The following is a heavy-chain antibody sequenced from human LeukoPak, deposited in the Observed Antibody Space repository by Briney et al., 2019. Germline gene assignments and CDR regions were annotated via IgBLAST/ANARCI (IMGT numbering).Heavy chain of an antibody. Sequence: GGSLRLSCAASGFTFSTDSMNWGRQAPGKGLEWVSSIISSSSYIYYADSVKGRFTISRDNAKNSMYLQMNSLRAEDTAVYYCARDPQYCSGGSCYSFDYWGQGTLVTVSS. V-gene: IGHV3-21*01. CDR1: GFTFSTDS. J-gene: IGHJ4*02. CDR2: IISSSSYI. CDR3: ARDPQYCSGGSCYSFDY. D-gene: IGHD2-15*01.